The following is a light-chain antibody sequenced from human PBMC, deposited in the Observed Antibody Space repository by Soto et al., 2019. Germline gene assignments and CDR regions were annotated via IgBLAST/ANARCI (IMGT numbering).Light chain of an antibody. CDR2: AAS. Sequence: AIQMTQSPSSLSASVGDRVTIICRASQGIRNXXGWYQQKPGKAPKLLIYAASSLQSGVPSRFSGSGSGTDFTLTISSLQPEDFATYYCLQDYNYPVTFGGGTKVEIK. J-gene: IGKJ4*01. CDR1: QGIRNX. CDR3: LQDYNYPVT. V-gene: IGKV1-6*01.